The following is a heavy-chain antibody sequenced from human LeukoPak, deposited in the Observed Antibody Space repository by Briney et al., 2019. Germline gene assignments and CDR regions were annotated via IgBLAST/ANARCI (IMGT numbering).Heavy chain of an antibody. CDR1: GFLINSDV. Sequence: PGGSLRLSCAASGFLINSDVMTWVRQPPGRGLEWVSAISVDGHGSDYANSVKGRFTIFRDNAKNIVYLQMNSLTAEDTALYYCARRVGGAPDYWGRGTQVTVSS. V-gene: IGHV3-23*01. D-gene: IGHD4/OR15-4a*01. J-gene: IGHJ4*02. CDR2: ISVDGHGS. CDR3: ARRVGGAPDY.